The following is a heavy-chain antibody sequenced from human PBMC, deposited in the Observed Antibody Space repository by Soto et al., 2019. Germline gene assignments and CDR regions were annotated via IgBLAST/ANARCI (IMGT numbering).Heavy chain of an antibody. CDR3: ARVPDR. CDR2: IYYSGTT. J-gene: IGHJ5*02. Sequence: LSLTCAVSGYSISISNWWGWIRQPPGKGLEWIGYIYYSGTTYYNPSLKSRVTMSLDTSKNQFSLKLSSVTAADTAVYYCARVPDRWGQG. CDR1: GYSISISNW. D-gene: IGHD2-2*01. V-gene: IGHV4-28*03.